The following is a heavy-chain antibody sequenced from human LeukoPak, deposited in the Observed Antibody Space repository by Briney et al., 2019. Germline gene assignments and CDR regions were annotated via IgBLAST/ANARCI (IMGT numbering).Heavy chain of an antibody. V-gene: IGHV3-53*01. D-gene: IGHD6-19*01. J-gene: IGHJ4*02. CDR3: AKDNPQWLVQYYFDY. CDR1: GFTVSSNY. CDR2: IYSGGST. Sequence: GGSLRLSCAASGFTVSSNYMSWVRQAPGKGLEWVSVIYSGGSTYYADSVKGRFTISRDNSKNTLYLQMNSLRAEDTAVYYCAKDNPQWLVQYYFDYWGQGTLVTVSS.